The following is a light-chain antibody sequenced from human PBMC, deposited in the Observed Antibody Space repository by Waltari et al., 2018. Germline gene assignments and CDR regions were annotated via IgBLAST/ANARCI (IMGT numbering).Light chain of an antibody. V-gene: IGLV2-8*01. J-gene: IGLJ3*02. Sequence: QSALTQPPSASGSPGQSVTIPCTGTSSDVGGHDLVSWYQQHPGKAPNPMIYEVTKRPSGVPDRFSGSKSGNTASLTVSGLQAEDEADYYCCSYAGTNNLGVFGGGTKLTVL. CDR2: EVT. CDR3: CSYAGTNNLGV. CDR1: SSDVGGHDL.